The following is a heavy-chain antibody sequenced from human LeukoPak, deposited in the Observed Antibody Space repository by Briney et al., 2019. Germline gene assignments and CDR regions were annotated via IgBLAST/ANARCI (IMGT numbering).Heavy chain of an antibody. CDR3: ASFEVSSGWGDYYYYGMEV. CDR2: ISAYNGNT. D-gene: IGHD6-19*01. Sequence: ASVKVSCKASGYTFTSYGISWVRQAPGQGLEWMGWISAYNGNTNYAQKLQGRVTMTTDTSTSTAYMELRSLRSDDTAVYYCASFEVSSGWGDYYYYGMEVWGQGTTVTVSS. V-gene: IGHV1-18*01. CDR1: GYTFTSYG. J-gene: IGHJ6*02.